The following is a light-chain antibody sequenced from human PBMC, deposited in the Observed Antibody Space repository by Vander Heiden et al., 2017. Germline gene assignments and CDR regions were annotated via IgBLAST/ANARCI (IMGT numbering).Light chain of an antibody. Sequence: SVLSQPASASGSPGQRVTISCSGNTANIGRKTVSWYQQVPGTAPKLLIHGDYQRPSGVPDRISGSRSGTSASLVISGLQPDDETDYYCAAWDDSLSGVVFGGGTKLTVL. V-gene: IGLV1-44*01. CDR3: AAWDDSLSGVV. CDR2: GDY. J-gene: IGLJ2*01. CDR1: TANIGRKT.